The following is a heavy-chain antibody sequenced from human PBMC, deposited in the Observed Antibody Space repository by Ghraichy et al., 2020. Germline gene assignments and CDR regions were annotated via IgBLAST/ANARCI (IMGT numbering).Heavy chain of an antibody. Sequence: GGSLRLPCAASGFTFDRHYMSWVRQAPGKGLEWVANIKQHGNEQFYVDSVKGRFTVSRDNANNLLYLQMNSLRAEDTAVYYCVRESVVVDPDVMDDAFDFWGQGTMVTVSS. D-gene: IGHD5-18*01. J-gene: IGHJ3*01. CDR2: IKQHGNEQ. CDR1: GFTFDRHY. CDR3: VRESVVVDPDVMDDAFDF. V-gene: IGHV3-7*03.